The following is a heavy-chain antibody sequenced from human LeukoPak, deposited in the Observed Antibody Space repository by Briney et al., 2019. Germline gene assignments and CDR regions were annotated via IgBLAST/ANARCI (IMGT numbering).Heavy chain of an antibody. CDR1: GGSFSGYY. D-gene: IGHD6-13*01. J-gene: IGHJ5*02. Sequence: PSETLSLTCAVYGGSFSGYYWSWIRQPPGKGLEWIGEINHSGSTNCNPSLKSRVTISVDTSKNLFSLKLSSVTAADTAVYYCARGGRVAAAGRYNWFDPWGQGTLVTVSS. V-gene: IGHV4-34*01. CDR3: ARGGRVAAAGRYNWFDP. CDR2: INHSGST.